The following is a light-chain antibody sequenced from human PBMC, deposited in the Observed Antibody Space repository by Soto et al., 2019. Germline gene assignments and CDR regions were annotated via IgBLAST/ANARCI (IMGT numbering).Light chain of an antibody. CDR2: DVS. Sequence: QSVLTQPRSVSGSPGHSVTISCTGTSSDVGGYDYVSWYQQHPGKAPKLMIYDVSKRPSGVPDRFSGSKSGNTASLTISGLQAEDEADYYCCSYAGTYTLVVFGGGTKVTVL. J-gene: IGLJ2*01. CDR3: CSYAGTYTLVV. V-gene: IGLV2-11*01. CDR1: SSDVGGYDY.